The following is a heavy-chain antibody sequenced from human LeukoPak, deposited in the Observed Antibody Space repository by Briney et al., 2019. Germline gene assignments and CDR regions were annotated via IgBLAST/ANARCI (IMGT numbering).Heavy chain of an antibody. CDR2: INHSGST. D-gene: IGHD2-21*02. CDR3: ARGLAYCGGDCYPYYFDY. J-gene: IGHJ4*02. V-gene: IGHV4-39*07. Sequence: KPSETLSLTCTVSGGSISSSSYYWGWIRQPPGKGLEWIGEINHSGSTNYNPSLKSRVTISVDTSKNQFSLKLSSVTAADTAVYYCARGLAYCGGDCYPYYFDYWGQGTLVPVSS. CDR1: GGSISSSSYY.